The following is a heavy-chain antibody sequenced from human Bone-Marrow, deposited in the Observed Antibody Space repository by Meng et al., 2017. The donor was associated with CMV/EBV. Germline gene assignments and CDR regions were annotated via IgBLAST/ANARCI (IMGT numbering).Heavy chain of an antibody. Sequence: SETLSLTCTVSGGSISSYYWSWIRQPPGKGLEWIGYIYYSGSTNDNPSLKSRVTISVDTTKNQFALKLSSVAAADPAVYYCYGEEVVPTSDAFDICGQGTMVTVSS. V-gene: IGHV4-59*01. CDR3: YGEEVVPTSDAFDI. J-gene: IGHJ3*02. D-gene: IGHD4-17*01. CDR2: IYYSGST. CDR1: GGSISSYY.